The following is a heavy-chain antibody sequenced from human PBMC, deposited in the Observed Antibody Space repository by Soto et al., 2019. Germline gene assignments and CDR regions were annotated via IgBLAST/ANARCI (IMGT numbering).Heavy chain of an antibody. V-gene: IGHV3-7*01. CDR2: IKQDGSEK. Sequence: GGSLRLSCAASGFTFSSYWMSWVRQAPGKGLEWVANIKQDGSEKYYVDSVKGRFTISRDNAKNSLYLQMNSLRAEDTAVYYCARHYCSGGSCLFGPWGQGTLVTVSS. CDR1: GFTFSSYW. J-gene: IGHJ5*02. D-gene: IGHD2-15*01. CDR3: ARHYCSGGSCLFGP.